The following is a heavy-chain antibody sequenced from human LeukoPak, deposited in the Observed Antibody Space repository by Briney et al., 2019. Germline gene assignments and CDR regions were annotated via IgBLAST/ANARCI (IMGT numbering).Heavy chain of an antibody. J-gene: IGHJ4*02. Sequence: PSETLSLTCTVSGGSISSSSYYWGWIRQPPGKGLKWIGSIYYSGSTYYNPSLKSRVTISVDTSKNQFSLKLSSVTAADTAVYYCARTYDFWSGTPFDYWGQGTLVTVSS. D-gene: IGHD3-3*01. CDR2: IYYSGST. V-gene: IGHV4-39*01. CDR1: GGSISSSSYY. CDR3: ARTYDFWSGTPFDY.